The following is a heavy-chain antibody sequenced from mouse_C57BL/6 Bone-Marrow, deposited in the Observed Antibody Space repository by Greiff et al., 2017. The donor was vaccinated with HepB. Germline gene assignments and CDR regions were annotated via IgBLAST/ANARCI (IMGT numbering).Heavy chain of an antibody. CDR3: ARGSTAWFAY. CDR1: GYTFTSYW. D-gene: IGHD1-1*01. CDR2: IDPSDSET. V-gene: IGHV1-52*01. J-gene: IGHJ3*01. Sequence: VQLQQPGAELVRPGSSVKLSCKASGYTFTSYWMHWVKQRPIQGLEWIGNIDPSDSETHYNQKFKDKATLTVDKSSSTAYMQLSSLTSEDAAVYYCARGSTAWFAYWGQGTLVTVSA.